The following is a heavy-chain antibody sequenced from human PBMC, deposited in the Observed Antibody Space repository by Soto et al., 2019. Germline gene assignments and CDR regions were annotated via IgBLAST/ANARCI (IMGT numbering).Heavy chain of an antibody. J-gene: IGHJ4*02. D-gene: IGHD1-7*01. CDR1: GGSISSYY. CDR3: ARERELRLDY. V-gene: IGHV4-59*01. CDR2: IYYSGST. Sequence: SETLSLTCTVSGGSISSYYWSWIRQPPGKGLEWIGYIYYSGSTNYNPSLKSRVTISVDTSKNQFSLKLSSVTAADTAMYYCARERELRLDYWGQGTLVTVSS.